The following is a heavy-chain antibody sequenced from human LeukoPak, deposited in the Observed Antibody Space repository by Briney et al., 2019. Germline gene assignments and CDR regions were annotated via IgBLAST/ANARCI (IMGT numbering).Heavy chain of an antibody. Sequence: ASVKVSCKASGYIFTSYYMHWVRQAPGQGLEWMGTINPSGGSTTYVQSFQGRVTMTRDTSTNTVDMELSSLRSEDTAVYYCARDRTKGNRSGYADAFDLWGQGTQVTVSS. CDR1: GYIFTSYY. D-gene: IGHD3-22*01. J-gene: IGHJ3*01. V-gene: IGHV1-46*01. CDR2: INPSGGST. CDR3: ARDRTKGNRSGYADAFDL.